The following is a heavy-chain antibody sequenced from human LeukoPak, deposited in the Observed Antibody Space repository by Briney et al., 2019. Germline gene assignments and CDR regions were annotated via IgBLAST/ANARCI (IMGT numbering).Heavy chain of an antibody. V-gene: IGHV4-30-4*01. CDR1: GGSISSGDYY. D-gene: IGHD6-19*01. CDR3: ASSLAVAGIVDY. J-gene: IGHJ4*02. Sequence: PSETLSLTCTVSGGSISSGDYYWSWIRQPPGKGLEWIGYIYYSGSTYYNPSLKSRVTISVDTSKNQFSLKLSSVTAADTAVYYCASSLAVAGIVDYWGQGTLVTVSS. CDR2: IYYSGST.